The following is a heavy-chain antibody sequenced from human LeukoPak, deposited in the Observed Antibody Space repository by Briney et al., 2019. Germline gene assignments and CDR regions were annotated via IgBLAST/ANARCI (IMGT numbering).Heavy chain of an antibody. CDR3: ARDGSPYLGYYYGMDV. J-gene: IGHJ6*02. D-gene: IGHD2-21*01. CDR1: GGSFSDYY. Sequence: SETLSLTCAVYGGSFSDYYWTWIRQPPGKGLEWIGEINHSGSTNYNPSLKSRVTISVDTSKKQFFLKLSSVTAADTAVYYCARDGSPYLGYYYGMDVWGQGTTVTVSS. CDR2: INHSGST. V-gene: IGHV4-34*01.